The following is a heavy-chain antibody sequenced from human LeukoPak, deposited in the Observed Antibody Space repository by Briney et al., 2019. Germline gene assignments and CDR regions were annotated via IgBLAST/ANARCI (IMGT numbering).Heavy chain of an antibody. CDR2: MNPNSGNT. Sequence: ASVKVSCKASGYTFTGYDINWVRQATGQGLEWMGWMNPNSGNTGYAQKFQGRVTMTRNTSISTAYMELSSLRSEDTAVYYCARTYYDFWSGYFNYYYYMDVWGKGTTVTVSS. J-gene: IGHJ6*03. V-gene: IGHV1-8*01. D-gene: IGHD3-3*01. CDR1: GYTFTGYD. CDR3: ARTYYDFWSGYFNYYYYMDV.